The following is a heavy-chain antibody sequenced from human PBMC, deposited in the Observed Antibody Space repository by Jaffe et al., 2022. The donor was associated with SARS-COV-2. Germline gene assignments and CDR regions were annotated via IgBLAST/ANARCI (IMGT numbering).Heavy chain of an antibody. V-gene: IGHV5-51*01. CDR1: GYSFTTYW. J-gene: IGHJ3*01. Sequence: EVQLVQSGAEVKKPGESLRISCKGSGYSFTTYWIGWLRQMPGKGLEWMGIIYPGDSDTRYSPSFQGQVTISADKSINTAYLQYSSLRASDTAMYYCARRLEGDRAGAFDVWGQGTMVTVSS. CDR2: IYPGDSDT. D-gene: IGHD1-26*01. CDR3: ARRLEGDRAGAFDV.